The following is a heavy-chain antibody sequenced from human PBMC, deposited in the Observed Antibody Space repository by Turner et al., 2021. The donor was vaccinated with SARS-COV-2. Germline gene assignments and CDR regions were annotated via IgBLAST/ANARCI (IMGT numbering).Heavy chain of an antibody. CDR3: VKGGSGWSMEFDY. CDR1: GFTFSNYG. V-gene: IGHV3-30*18. J-gene: IGHJ4*01. Sequence: QVQLVESGGGVVQPGRSLILSCAASGFTFSNYGMFWVRQAPGKGLEWVALISYDGSNKHYADSVKGRFTISRDNSKNTLFLKMYSLRAEDTAVYYCVKGGSGWSMEFDYWGHGTLVTVSS. CDR2: ISYDGSNK. D-gene: IGHD6-19*01.